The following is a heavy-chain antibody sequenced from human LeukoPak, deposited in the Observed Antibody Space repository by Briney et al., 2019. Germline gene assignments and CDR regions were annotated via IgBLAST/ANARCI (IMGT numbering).Heavy chain of an antibody. J-gene: IGHJ6*02. CDR1: GFTFSSYG. CDR3: AKVDVGASANYYYYGMDV. CDR2: IRYDGSNK. V-gene: IGHV3-30*02. Sequence: GGSLRLSCAASGFTFSSYGMHWVRQAPGKGLEWVAFIRYDGSNKYYADTVKGRFTISRDNSKNTLYLQMNSLRAEDTAVYYCAKVDVGASANYYYYGMDVWGQGTTVTVSS. D-gene: IGHD1-26*01.